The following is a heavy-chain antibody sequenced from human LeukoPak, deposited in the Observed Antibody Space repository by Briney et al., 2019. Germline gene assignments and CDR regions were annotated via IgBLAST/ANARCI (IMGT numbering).Heavy chain of an antibody. CDR3: ARGQGYYDILTGYYNDAFDI. CDR2: IYHSGST. V-gene: IGHV4-59*12. J-gene: IGHJ3*02. Sequence: SETLSLTCTVSGGSISSYYWSWIRQPPGKGLEWIGYIYHSGSTYYNPSLKSRVTISVDRSKNQFSLKLSSVTAADTAVYYCARGQGYYDILTGYYNDAFDIWGQGTMVTVSS. D-gene: IGHD3-9*01. CDR1: GGSISSYY.